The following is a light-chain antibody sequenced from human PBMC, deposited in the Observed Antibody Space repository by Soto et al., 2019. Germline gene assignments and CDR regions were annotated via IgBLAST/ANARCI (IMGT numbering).Light chain of an antibody. Sequence: QSALTQPRSVSGSPGQSVTISCTGTSSDVGDYKFVSWYQQHPGKAPKVMIYDVTKRPSGVPHRFSGSKSGNTASLTISGLQAEDEADYYCCSYAGNYRVFGGGTKLTVL. CDR1: SSDVGDYKF. CDR2: DVT. J-gene: IGLJ2*01. CDR3: CSYAGNYRV. V-gene: IGLV2-11*01.